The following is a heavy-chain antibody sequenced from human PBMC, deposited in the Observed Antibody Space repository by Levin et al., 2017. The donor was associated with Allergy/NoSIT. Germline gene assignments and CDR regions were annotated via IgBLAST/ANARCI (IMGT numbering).Heavy chain of an antibody. CDR1: GFTVSFNY. J-gene: IGHJ4*02. D-gene: IGHD5-12*01. CDR3: ARVSSSYDSIRGFFDY. Sequence: GGSLRLSCAASGFTVSFNYINWVRQAPGKGLEWISVIYSSGGTYYADSVKGRFTISRDNSKNTLYLQMNSLRAEDTAVYYCARVSSSYDSIRGFFDYWGQGTLVTVSS. V-gene: IGHV3-66*01. CDR2: IYSSGGT.